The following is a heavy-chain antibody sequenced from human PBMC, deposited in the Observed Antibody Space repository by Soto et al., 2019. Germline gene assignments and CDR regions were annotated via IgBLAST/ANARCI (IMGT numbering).Heavy chain of an antibody. D-gene: IGHD3-16*02. V-gene: IGHV4-59*01. Sequence: SETLSLTCTVSGGSISSYYWSWIRQPPGKGLEWIGYIYYSGSTNYNPSLKSRVTISVDTSKNQFSLKLSSVTAADTAVYYCARDGVLLDDYIWGSYRPPDAFDIWGQGTMVTVSS. CDR2: IYYSGST. CDR3: ARDGVLLDDYIWGSYRPPDAFDI. J-gene: IGHJ3*02. CDR1: GGSISSYY.